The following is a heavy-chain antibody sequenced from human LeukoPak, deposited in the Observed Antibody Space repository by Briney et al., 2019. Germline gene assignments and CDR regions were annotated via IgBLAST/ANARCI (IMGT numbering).Heavy chain of an antibody. D-gene: IGHD2-2*01. Sequence: ASVKVSCKASGYTFTSYGISWVRQAPGQGLEWMGWISAYNGNTNYAQKLQGRVTMTTDTSTSTAYMELRSLRSDDTAVYYCARFCSSTSCYGGSDAFDIWGRGTMVTVSS. CDR3: ARFCSSTSCYGGSDAFDI. V-gene: IGHV1-18*04. CDR2: ISAYNGNT. J-gene: IGHJ3*02. CDR1: GYTFTSYG.